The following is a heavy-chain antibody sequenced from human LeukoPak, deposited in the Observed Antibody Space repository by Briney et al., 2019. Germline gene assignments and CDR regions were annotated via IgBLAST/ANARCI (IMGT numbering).Heavy chain of an antibody. V-gene: IGHV4-59*01. Sequence: SETLSLTCTVSGGSISSYYWSWIRQPPGKGLEWIGYIYYSGSTNYNPSLKSRVTISVDTFKNQFSLKLSSVTAADTAVYYCARDRRGYYYDSSGSDPDAFDIWGQGTMVTVSS. CDR1: GGSISSYY. D-gene: IGHD3-22*01. J-gene: IGHJ3*02. CDR3: ARDRRGYYYDSSGSDPDAFDI. CDR2: IYYSGST.